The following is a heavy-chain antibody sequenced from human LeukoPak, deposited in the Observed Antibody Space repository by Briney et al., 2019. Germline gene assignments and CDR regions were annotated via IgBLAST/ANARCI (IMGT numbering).Heavy chain of an antibody. CDR2: ISSSSSYI. J-gene: IGHJ4*02. V-gene: IGHV3-21*01. CDR3: ARAGSSWKFDY. D-gene: IGHD6-13*01. Sequence: GGSLRLSCAASGFTFSSYSMNWVRQAPGKGLEWVSSISSSSSYIYYADSVKGRFTISRDNAKNSLYLQMNSLRAEDTAVYYCARAGSSWKFDYLGQGTLVTVSS. CDR1: GFTFSSYS.